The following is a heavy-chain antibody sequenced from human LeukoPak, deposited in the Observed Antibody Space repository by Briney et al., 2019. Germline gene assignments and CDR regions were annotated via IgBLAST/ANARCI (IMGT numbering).Heavy chain of an antibody. CDR1: GFTFSSYG. CDR3: AKGYCGGDDCFNWFDP. V-gene: IGHV3-30*02. Sequence: GGSLRLSCAASGFTFSSYGMHWVRQAPGKGLEWVAFIRYGGSNKYYADSVKGRFAISRDNSKNTLYLQMNSLRAEDTAVYYCAKGYCGGDDCFNWFDPWGQGTLVTVSS. J-gene: IGHJ5*02. CDR2: IRYGGSNK. D-gene: IGHD2-21*01.